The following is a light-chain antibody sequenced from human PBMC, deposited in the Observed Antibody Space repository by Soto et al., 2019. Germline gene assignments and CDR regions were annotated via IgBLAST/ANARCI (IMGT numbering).Light chain of an antibody. CDR3: SSYASSSTLV. CDR1: SSDIGYYNY. CDR2: GVT. J-gene: IGLJ1*01. V-gene: IGLV2-14*01. Sequence: QSVLTQPASVSGSPGQSITISCTGTSSDIGYYNYVSWYQQHPGKAPKLLIYGVTNRPSGISYRFSGSKSGNTASLTISGLQSEDEADYYCSSYASSSTLVFGAGTKLTV.